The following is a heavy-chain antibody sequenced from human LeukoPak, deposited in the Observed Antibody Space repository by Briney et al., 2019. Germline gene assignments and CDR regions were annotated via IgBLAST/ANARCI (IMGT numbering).Heavy chain of an antibody. CDR3: ARDFGNYGGNSEYFDY. V-gene: IGHV1-18*01. CDR2: ISAYNGNT. Sequence: ASVKVSCKASGYTFTRYGISWVRQAPGQGLEWMGWISAYNGNTNYAQKVQGRVTMTTDTSTSTAYMELRSLRSDDTAVYYCARDFGNYGGNSEYFDYWGQGSLVTVSS. D-gene: IGHD4-23*01. J-gene: IGHJ4*02. CDR1: GYTFTRYG.